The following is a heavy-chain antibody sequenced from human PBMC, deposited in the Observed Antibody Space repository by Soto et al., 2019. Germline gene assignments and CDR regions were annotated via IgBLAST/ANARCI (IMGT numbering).Heavy chain of an antibody. CDR3: ARGEGAGLFGMDG. D-gene: IGHD1-26*01. CDR2: IKQDGSEK. V-gene: IGHV3-7*03. CDR1: AFMFSDYW. Sequence: GGSLRLSCEASAFMFSDYWMTWVRQAPGKGLEWVANIKQDGSEKYYVDSVKGRFTISRDNAKKSLYLQMSSLRVEDTAVYYCARGEGAGLFGMDGWGQGTTGTVSS. J-gene: IGHJ6*02.